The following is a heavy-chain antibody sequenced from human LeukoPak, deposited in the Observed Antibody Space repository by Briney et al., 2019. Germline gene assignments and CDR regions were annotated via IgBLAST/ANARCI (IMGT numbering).Heavy chain of an antibody. CDR3: AREGSDSANPRAFDI. J-gene: IGHJ3*02. Sequence: PGGSVRLSCAASGFTVSANYMSWVRQAPGKGLEWVSVIYSGGSTYYADSVRGRFTISRDSSKNTLSLQMHSLRTEDTAVYYCAREGSDSANPRAFDIWGQGTMVTVSS. V-gene: IGHV3-66*02. CDR2: IYSGGST. CDR1: GFTVSANY. D-gene: IGHD5-18*01.